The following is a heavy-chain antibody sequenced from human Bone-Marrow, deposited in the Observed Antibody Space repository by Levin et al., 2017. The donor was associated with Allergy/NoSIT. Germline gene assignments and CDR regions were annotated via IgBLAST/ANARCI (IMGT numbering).Heavy chain of an antibody. CDR1: GFTLRSYA. Sequence: GGSLRLSCVTSGFTLRSYAIHWVRQVPGKGLERLSVTTYEGNSIYYGDSVKGRFSISRDDPTSTVYLQMTSLRPEDTAVYYCARDRARFCSGGRCSIFDSWGRGTLVTVSS. V-gene: IGHV3-30*03. D-gene: IGHD2-15*01. J-gene: IGHJ4*02. CDR2: TTYEGNSI. CDR3: ARDRARFCSGGRCSIFDS.